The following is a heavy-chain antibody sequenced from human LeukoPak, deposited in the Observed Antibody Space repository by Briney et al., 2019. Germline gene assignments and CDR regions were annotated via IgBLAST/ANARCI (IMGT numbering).Heavy chain of an antibody. V-gene: IGHV1-69*04. CDR2: IIPIIGIT. Sequence: SVKVSCKASGGTFSSYAISWVRQAPGQGLEWMGRIIPIIGITNYAQKFQGRVTITADKSTSTAYMELSSLRSEDTAVYYCARDGRYNLNYADYWGQGTLVTVSS. CDR1: GGTFSSYA. CDR3: ARDGRYNLNYADY. J-gene: IGHJ4*02. D-gene: IGHD1-20*01.